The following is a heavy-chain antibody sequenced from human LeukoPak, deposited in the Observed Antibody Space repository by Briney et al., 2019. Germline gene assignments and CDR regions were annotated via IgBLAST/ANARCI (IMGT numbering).Heavy chain of an antibody. CDR2: ITWNSDIK. D-gene: IGHD3-16*02. V-gene: IGHV3-20*04. CDR3: ARDLGVIVHPSDY. J-gene: IGHJ4*02. Sequence: PGGSLRLSCAASGFTFDDYGMSWVRQAPGTGLEWVSGITWNSDIKAYADAVKGRFTISRDNAKNSLYLQMNRLRAEDTAVYYCARDLGVIVHPSDYWGQGTLVTVSS. CDR1: GFTFDDYG.